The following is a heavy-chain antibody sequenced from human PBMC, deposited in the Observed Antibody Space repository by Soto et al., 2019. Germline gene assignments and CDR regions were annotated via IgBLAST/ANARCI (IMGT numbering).Heavy chain of an antibody. CDR1: GFTFSSYG. CDR2: ISYDGINK. D-gene: IGHD6-19*01. V-gene: IGHV3-30*18. J-gene: IGHJ4*02. Sequence: QVQLVESGGGVVQPGRSLGLSCAASGFTFSSYGMHWVRQAPGKGLEWVAVISYDGINKSYIDSVRGRFTISRDNSKITVYVQMNSLRTEGMAVYYCANDRGVCSGWSRGIDSWGLGTLVIVFS. CDR3: ANDRGVCSGWSRGIDS.